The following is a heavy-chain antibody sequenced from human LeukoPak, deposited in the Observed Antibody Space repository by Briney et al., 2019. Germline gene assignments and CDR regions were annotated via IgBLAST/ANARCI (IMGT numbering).Heavy chain of an antibody. V-gene: IGHV3-23*01. CDR1: GGSFSGYY. D-gene: IGHD3-3*01. CDR2: ISGSGIRR. J-gene: IGHJ4*02. Sequence: PSETLSLTCAVYGGSFSGYYWSWIRQPPGKGLEWVSDISGSGIRRNYADSVRGRFTISRDNSKNTLYLQMNSLRAEDTAIYYCAKRSGGPSPFDYWGQGTLVTVSS. CDR3: AKRSGGPSPFDY.